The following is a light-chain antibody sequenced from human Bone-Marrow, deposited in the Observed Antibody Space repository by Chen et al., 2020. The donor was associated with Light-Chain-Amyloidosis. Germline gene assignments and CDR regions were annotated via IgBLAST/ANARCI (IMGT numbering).Light chain of an antibody. J-gene: IGKJ5*01. V-gene: IGKV1-9*01. CDR3: AQLKSYPIT. CDR1: QDISNY. CDR2: AAS. Sequence: DIQLTQSPSFLSASVGDRVSITCRASQDISNYLGWYQQRPGKAPKLLIRAASTLPSGVPSRFSGSGSGTEFTLTISSLQPDDFATYYCAQLKSYPITFAQVTRLEIK.